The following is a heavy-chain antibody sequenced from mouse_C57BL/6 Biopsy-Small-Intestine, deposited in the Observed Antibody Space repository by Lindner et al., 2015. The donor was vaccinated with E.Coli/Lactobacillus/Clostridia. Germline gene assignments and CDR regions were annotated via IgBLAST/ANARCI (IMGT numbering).Heavy chain of an antibody. CDR2: IYPRGGTT. Sequence: VQLQESGAELARPGASVSLSCKASGYTFTSYGISWVKQRTGQGLEWIGEIYPRGGTTYYNEKFKGRASLTAGKSSSTAYMELRSLTSEDSAVYFCTRPHLLRFFDYWGQGTTLTVSS. D-gene: IGHD1-1*01. J-gene: IGHJ2*01. V-gene: IGHV1-81*01. CDR1: GYTFTSYG. CDR3: TRPHLLRFFDY.